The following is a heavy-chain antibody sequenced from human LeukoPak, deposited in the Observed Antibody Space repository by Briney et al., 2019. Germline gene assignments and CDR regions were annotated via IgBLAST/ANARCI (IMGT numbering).Heavy chain of an antibody. CDR1: GFSFSSYA. CDR3: AKGGYKSMDFDY. Sequence: GGSLRLSCAASGFSFSSYAMSWVRQAPGKGLEWVSVISGSGGSTYYADSVKGRFTISRDNSKNTLYLQMNSLRAEDTAVYYCAKGGYKSMDFDYWGQGTLVTVSS. J-gene: IGHJ4*02. CDR2: ISGSGGST. V-gene: IGHV3-23*01. D-gene: IGHD5-24*01.